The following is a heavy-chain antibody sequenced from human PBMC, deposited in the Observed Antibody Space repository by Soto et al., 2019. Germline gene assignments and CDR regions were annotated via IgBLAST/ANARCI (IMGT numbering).Heavy chain of an antibody. V-gene: IGHV1-69*13. D-gene: IGHD3-22*01. CDR3: ASQNYYDSSGSA. CDR1: GGPFSSYA. J-gene: IGHJ4*02. Sequence: SVKVSCKASGGPFSSYAINWVRQAPGQGLEWVGGIIPILNTANYAQKLQGRVTITVDEFTSTGYMELTSLRSEDTAVYYCASQNYYDSSGSAWGQGTLVTVSS. CDR2: IIPILNTA.